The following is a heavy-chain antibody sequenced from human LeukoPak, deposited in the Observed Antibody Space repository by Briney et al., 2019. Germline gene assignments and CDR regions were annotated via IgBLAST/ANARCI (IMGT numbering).Heavy chain of an antibody. J-gene: IGHJ6*02. CDR2: IYYSGST. Sequence: PSETLSLTCTLSGGSISSYYWSWIRQPPGKALEWIGYIYYSGSTNYNPSLKSRVTISVDTSKNQFSLKLSSVTAADTAVYYCARHERYYYGMDVWGQGTTVTVS. V-gene: IGHV4-59*08. CDR3: ARHERYYYGMDV. CDR1: GGSISSYY.